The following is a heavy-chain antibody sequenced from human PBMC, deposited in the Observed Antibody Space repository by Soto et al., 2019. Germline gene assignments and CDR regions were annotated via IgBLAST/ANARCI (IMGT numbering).Heavy chain of an antibody. J-gene: IGHJ4*02. V-gene: IGHV4-34*01. CDR3: ARGKYGSGRGIDY. Sequence: QVQLQQWGAGLLKPSETLSLTCAVYGGSFSGYYWSWIRQPPGKGLEWIGEINHSGSTNYNPSLKSRVTISVDTSKNQFSLKLSSVIAADTAVYYCARGKYGSGRGIDYWGQGTLVTVSS. D-gene: IGHD3-10*01. CDR1: GGSFSGYY. CDR2: INHSGST.